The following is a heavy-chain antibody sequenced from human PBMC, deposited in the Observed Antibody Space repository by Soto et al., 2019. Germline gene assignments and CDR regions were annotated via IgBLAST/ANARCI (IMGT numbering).Heavy chain of an antibody. J-gene: IGHJ4*02. CDR3: AYSSTPFDY. CDR1: GFTFSSYA. V-gene: IGHV3-23*01. CDR2: ISGSGGST. Sequence: EVQLLESGGGLVQPGGSLRLSCAASGFTFSSYAMSWVRQAPGKGLEWVSGISGSGGSTYYADSVKGRLTISRDNSKHTLYLQIDSLRAEDTAVYYCAYSSTPFDYWGQGTLVTVSS. D-gene: IGHD6-13*01.